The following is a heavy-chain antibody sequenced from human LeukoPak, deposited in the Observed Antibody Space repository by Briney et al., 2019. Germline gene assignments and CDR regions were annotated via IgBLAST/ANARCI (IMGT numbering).Heavy chain of an antibody. J-gene: IGHJ5*02. D-gene: IGHD1-26*01. CDR2: IYYSGST. Sequence: SETLSLTCTVSGGSISSSSYYWGWIRQPPGKGLEWIGSIYYSGSTYYNPSLKSRVTISVDTSKNQFSLKLSSVTAADTAVYYCARWVGATLDWFDPWGQGTLVTVSS. CDR3: ARWVGATLDWFDP. CDR1: GGSISSSSYY. V-gene: IGHV4-39*07.